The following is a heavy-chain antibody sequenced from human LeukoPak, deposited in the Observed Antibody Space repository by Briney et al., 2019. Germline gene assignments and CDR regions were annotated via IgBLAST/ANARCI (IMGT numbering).Heavy chain of an antibody. J-gene: IGHJ3*02. CDR1: GFTFSSYG. V-gene: IGHV3-30*18. CDR3: AKTHPIVVVTDAFDI. Sequence: PGRSLRLSCAASGFTFSSYGMHCVRQAPGKGLEWVAVISYDGSNKYYADSVKGRFTISRDNSKNTLYLQMNSLRAEDTAVYYCAKTHPIVVVTDAFDIWGQGTMVTVSS. CDR2: ISYDGSNK. D-gene: IGHD2-21*02.